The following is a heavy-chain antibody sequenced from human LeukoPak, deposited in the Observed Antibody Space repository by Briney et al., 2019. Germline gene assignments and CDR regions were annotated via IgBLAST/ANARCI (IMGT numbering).Heavy chain of an antibody. CDR3: AKWGDYDILTGYYDSDY. D-gene: IGHD3-9*01. CDR1: GFTFSNYA. Sequence: PGASLRLSCAASGFTFSNYAMSWVRQAPGKGLEWVSAIVGSGSNTYNADSVKGRFTISRDNPKNTLYLQMNSLRAEDTAVYYCAKWGDYDILTGYYDSDYWGQGTLVTVSS. V-gene: IGHV3-23*01. CDR2: IVGSGSNT. J-gene: IGHJ4*02.